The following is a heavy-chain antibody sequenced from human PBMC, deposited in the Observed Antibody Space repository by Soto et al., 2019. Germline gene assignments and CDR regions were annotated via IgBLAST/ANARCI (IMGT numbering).Heavy chain of an antibody. Sequence: QVQLVESGGGVVQPGRSLRLSCAASGFTFSSYGMHWVRQAPGKGLEWVAVIWYDGSNKYYADSVKGRFTISRDNSKNTLYLQKNSLRAEDTSVYYCARDPSLTTVPVGSSTAFDIWGQGTMVTVSS. D-gene: IGHD4-17*01. CDR2: IWYDGSNK. V-gene: IGHV3-33*01. J-gene: IGHJ3*02. CDR3: ARDPSLTTVPVGSSTAFDI. CDR1: GFTFSSYG.